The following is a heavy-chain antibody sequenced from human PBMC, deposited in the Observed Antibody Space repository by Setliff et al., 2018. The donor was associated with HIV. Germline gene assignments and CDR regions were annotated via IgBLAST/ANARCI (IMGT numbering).Heavy chain of an antibody. CDR3: ARAYNFWSGYDIKAFDI. D-gene: IGHD3-3*01. Sequence: GGSLRLSCAASGFTFSSYSMNWVRQAPGKGLEWVSYISSSSSTIYYADSVKGRFTISRDNAKNSLYLQMNSLRAEDTAVYYCARAYNFWSGYDIKAFDIWGQGTMVTVSS. CDR1: GFTFSSYS. CDR2: ISSSSSTI. V-gene: IGHV3-48*01. J-gene: IGHJ3*02.